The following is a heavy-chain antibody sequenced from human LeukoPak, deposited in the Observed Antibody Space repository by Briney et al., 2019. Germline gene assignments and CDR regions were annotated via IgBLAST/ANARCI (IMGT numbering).Heavy chain of an antibody. J-gene: IGHJ4*02. CDR3: ARALHADY. CDR1: GYSISSGYY. V-gene: IGHV4-38-2*02. Sequence: PSETLSLTCTVSGYSISSGYYWGWIRQPPGKGLEWIGSIYHSGSTYYNPSLKSRVTISVDTSKNQFSLKLSSVTAADTAVYYCARALHADYWGQGTLVTVSS. CDR2: IYHSGST.